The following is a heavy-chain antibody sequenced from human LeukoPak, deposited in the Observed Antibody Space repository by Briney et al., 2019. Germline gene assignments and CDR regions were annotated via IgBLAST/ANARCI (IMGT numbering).Heavy chain of an antibody. CDR3: ARMRKLRWPQYFDL. J-gene: IGHJ2*01. Sequence: SETLSLTCTVSGGSISSSSYYWGWIRQPPGKGLEWIGSMSNSGWTDYNPSLKNRVTISADTSKSQFSLKLSSVTAADTAVYYCARMRKLRWPQYFDLWGRGTLVTVSS. CDR1: GGSISSSSYY. CDR2: MSNSGWT. V-gene: IGHV4-39*01. D-gene: IGHD4-23*01.